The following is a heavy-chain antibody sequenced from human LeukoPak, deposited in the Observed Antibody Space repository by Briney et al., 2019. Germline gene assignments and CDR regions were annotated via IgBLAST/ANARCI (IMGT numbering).Heavy chain of an antibody. CDR3: ARHSPYDFWSGYYPSWFDP. D-gene: IGHD3-3*01. CDR2: IYYSGST. CDR1: GGSISSSSYY. V-gene: IGHV4-39*01. Sequence: SETLSLTCTVSGGSISSSSYYWGWIRQPPGKGLEWIGSIYYSGSTYYNPSLKSRVTISVGTSKNQFSLKLSSVTAADTAVYYCARHSPYDFWSGYYPSWFDPWGQGTLVTVSS. J-gene: IGHJ5*02.